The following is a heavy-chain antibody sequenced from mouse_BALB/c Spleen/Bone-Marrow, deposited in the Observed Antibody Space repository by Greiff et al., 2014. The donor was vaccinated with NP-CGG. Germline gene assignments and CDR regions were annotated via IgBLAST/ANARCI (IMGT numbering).Heavy chain of an antibody. Sequence: VQLQQSGAELVKPGASVKLSCTASGFNIKDTYMHWVKQRPEQGLEWIGRIDPANGNTKYDPKFQGKATITADTSSNTAYLQLSSLTSEDTAVYYCARNGNHGAWFAYWGQGTLVTVSA. V-gene: IGHV14-3*02. D-gene: IGHD2-1*01. CDR3: ARNGNHGAWFAY. CDR1: GFNIKDTY. J-gene: IGHJ3*01. CDR2: IDPANGNT.